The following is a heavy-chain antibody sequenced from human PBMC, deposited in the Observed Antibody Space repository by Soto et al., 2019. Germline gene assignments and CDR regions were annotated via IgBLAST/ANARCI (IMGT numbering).Heavy chain of an antibody. V-gene: IGHV1-46*01. D-gene: IGHD4-17*01. CDR2: INPSGGST. Sequence: VQLLESGGGLVQPGGSLRLSCAASGYTFTSYYMHWVRQAPGQGLEWMGKINPSGGSTGYAQKFQGRVTMTRDTSTSTVYMELSSLRSEDTAVYYCARLSSMVTSPLDYWGQGTLVTVSS. CDR3: ARLSSMVTSPLDY. CDR1: GYTFTSYY. J-gene: IGHJ4*02.